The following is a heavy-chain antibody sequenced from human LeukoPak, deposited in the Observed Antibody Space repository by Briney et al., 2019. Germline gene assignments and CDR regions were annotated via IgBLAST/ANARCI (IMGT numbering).Heavy chain of an antibody. CDR1: GYTFTGYY. V-gene: IGHV1-2*02. D-gene: IGHD6-19*01. CDR2: INPNSGGT. Sequence: ASVKVSCKASGYTFTGYYMHWVRQAPGQGLEWMGWINPNSGGTNYAQKFQGRVTMTRDTSISTAYMELRSLRSDDTAVYYCARTIGIAVALDYWGQGTLVTVSS. CDR3: ARTIGIAVALDY. J-gene: IGHJ4*02.